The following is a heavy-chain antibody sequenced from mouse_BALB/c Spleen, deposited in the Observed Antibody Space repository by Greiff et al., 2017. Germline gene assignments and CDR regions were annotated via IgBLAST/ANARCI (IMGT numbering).Heavy chain of an antibody. CDR1: GFTFSSYA. V-gene: IGHV5-9-4*01. CDR3: ARDTGGKGAMDY. CDR2: ISSGGSYT. J-gene: IGHJ4*01. Sequence: EVQLVESGGGLVKPGGSLKLSCAASGFTFSSYAMSWVRQSPEKRLEWVAEISSGGSYTYYPDTVTGRFTISRDNAKNTLYLEMSSLRSEDTAMYYCARDTGGKGAMDYWGQGTSVTVSS. D-gene: IGHD1-1*01.